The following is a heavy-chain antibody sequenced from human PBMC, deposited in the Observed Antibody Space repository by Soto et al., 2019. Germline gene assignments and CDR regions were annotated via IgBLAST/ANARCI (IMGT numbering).Heavy chain of an antibody. Sequence: GGSLRLSCAASGFTFSGSAMHWVRQASGKGLEWVGRIRSKANSYATAYAASVKGRFTISRDDSKNTAYLQMNSLKTEDTAVYYCTRRGLASSSSEPRPGFDPWGQGTLVTVSS. D-gene: IGHD6-6*01. CDR1: GFTFSGSA. J-gene: IGHJ5*02. CDR3: TRRGLASSSSEPRPGFDP. CDR2: IRSKANSYAT. V-gene: IGHV3-73*01.